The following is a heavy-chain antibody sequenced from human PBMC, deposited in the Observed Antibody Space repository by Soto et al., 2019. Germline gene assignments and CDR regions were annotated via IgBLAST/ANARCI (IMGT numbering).Heavy chain of an antibody. Sequence: PWETLSLTCTVSGGSISSYYWSWIRQPPGKGLEWIGYFFYSGSTNYNPSLKSRVTISVDTSKNQFSLYLQMNSPRAEDTAVYYCAKSLDFSYYDIQTDHYSEVGPIDYWGQGTPVTVSS. D-gene: IGHD3-9*01. CDR1: GGSISSYY. J-gene: IGHJ4*02. V-gene: IGHV4-59*12. CDR3: AKSLDFSYYDIQTDHYSEVGPIDY. CDR2: FFYSGST.